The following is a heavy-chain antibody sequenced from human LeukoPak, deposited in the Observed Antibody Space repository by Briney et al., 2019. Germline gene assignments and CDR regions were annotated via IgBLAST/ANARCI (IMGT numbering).Heavy chain of an antibody. Sequence: PSETLSLTCTVSGGSIGSSSYYWGWIRQPPGKGLEWIGNIFHSGSTYYNPSLKSRVTILVDTSKNQFSLKLSSVTAADTAVYYCARRGWLQLVDYWGQGTLVTVSS. CDR2: IFHSGST. CDR1: GGSIGSSSYY. D-gene: IGHD5-24*01. V-gene: IGHV4-39*01. J-gene: IGHJ4*02. CDR3: ARRGWLQLVDY.